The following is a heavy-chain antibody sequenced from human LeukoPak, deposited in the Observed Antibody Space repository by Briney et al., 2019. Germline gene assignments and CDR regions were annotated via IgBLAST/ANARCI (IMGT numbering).Heavy chain of an antibody. J-gene: IGHJ6*02. CDR3: AREEGSGWYNGMDV. D-gene: IGHD6-19*01. Sequence: ASVKVSCKASGGTFSSYAISWVRQAPGQGLEWMGWISAYNGNTNYAQKLQGRVTMTTDTSTSTAYMELRSLRSDDTAVYYCAREEGSGWYNGMDVWGQGTTVTVSS. CDR1: GGTFSSYA. V-gene: IGHV1-18*01. CDR2: ISAYNGNT.